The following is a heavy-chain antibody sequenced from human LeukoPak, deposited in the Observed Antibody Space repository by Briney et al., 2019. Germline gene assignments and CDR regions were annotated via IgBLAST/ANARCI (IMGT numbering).Heavy chain of an antibody. CDR3: ARDMVRGVIRYYFDY. J-gene: IGHJ4*02. CDR2: ISYDGSNK. CDR1: GFTFSSYA. Sequence: EGSLRLSCAASGFTFSSYAMHWVRQAPGKGLEWVAVISYDGSNKYYADSVKGRFTISRDNSKNTLYLQMNSLRAEDTAVYHCARDMVRGVIRYYFDYWGQGTLVTVSS. V-gene: IGHV3-30-3*01. D-gene: IGHD3-10*01.